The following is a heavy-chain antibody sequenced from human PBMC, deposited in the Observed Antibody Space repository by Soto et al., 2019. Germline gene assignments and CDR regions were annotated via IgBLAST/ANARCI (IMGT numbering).Heavy chain of an antibody. CDR1: RGSISSNNW. Sequence: QVQLQESGPGLVKPSGTLSLTCTVTRGSISSNNWWSWVRLSPGKGLEWIGEIYHGGSTNYNPSLTSRVAISIDVSRNQFFLGLRSVTAAATAAYYCAGDGGSITTRGPFDIWGQGTLGSVSA. J-gene: IGHJ3*02. V-gene: IGHV4-4*02. CDR3: AGDGGSITTRGPFDI. D-gene: IGHD3-16*01. CDR2: IYHGGST.